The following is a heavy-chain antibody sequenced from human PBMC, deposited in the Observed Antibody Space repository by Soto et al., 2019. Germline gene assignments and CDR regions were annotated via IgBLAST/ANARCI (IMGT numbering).Heavy chain of an antibody. J-gene: IGHJ6*02. CDR1: GFTFSSYA. V-gene: IGHV3-30-3*01. CDR3: ARTKYSYGYYYYYGMDV. Sequence: QVQLVESGGGVVQPGRSLRLSCAASGFTFSSYAMHWVRQAPGKGLEWVAVISYDGSNKYYADSVKGRFTISRDNSKNTLYLQMNSLRAEDTAVYYCARTKYSYGYYYYYGMDVWGQGTTVTVSS. D-gene: IGHD5-18*01. CDR2: ISYDGSNK.